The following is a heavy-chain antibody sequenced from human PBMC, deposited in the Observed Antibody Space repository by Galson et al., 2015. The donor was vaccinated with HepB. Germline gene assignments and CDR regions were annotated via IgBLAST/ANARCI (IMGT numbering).Heavy chain of an antibody. CDR1: GFAFTRYS. J-gene: IGHJ6*02. Sequence: SLRLSCAASGFAFTRYSINWVRQAPGKGLEWLSYISSSSSAIYYADSVKGRFSVPRDSAKNSMYLQMNSLRGEDTAVYYCARDRLGDYSMDVWGQGTTVTVSS. V-gene: IGHV3-48*01. CDR3: ARDRLGDYSMDV. CDR2: ISSSSSAI. D-gene: IGHD3-16*01.